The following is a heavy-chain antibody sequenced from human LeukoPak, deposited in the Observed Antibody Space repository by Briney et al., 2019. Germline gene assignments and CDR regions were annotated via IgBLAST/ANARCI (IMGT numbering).Heavy chain of an antibody. V-gene: IGHV3-66*02. CDR2: IYSGGTT. Sequence: GGSLRLSCAGSGFTASSSYMSRVRQAPGKGLECVSVIYSGGTTYFEDSVKGRFSISRDNSRNTMYLQMNSLRVEDTAVYYCARRNGYMGFDYWGQGTLVTVSS. D-gene: IGHD1-1*01. CDR1: GFTASSSY. J-gene: IGHJ4*02. CDR3: ARRNGYMGFDY.